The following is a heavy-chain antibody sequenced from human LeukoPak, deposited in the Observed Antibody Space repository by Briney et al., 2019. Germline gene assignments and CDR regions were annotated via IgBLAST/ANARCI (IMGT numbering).Heavy chain of an antibody. J-gene: IGHJ4*02. CDR3: ARQLTTVVIPFDC. CDR2: IYYSGNT. CDR1: GGSISSSSYY. D-gene: IGHD4-23*01. V-gene: IGHV4-39*01. Sequence: SETLSLTCTVSGGSISSSSYYWGWIRQPPGKGLEWIASIYYSGNTYYNPSLKSRVTISVDTSKNQFSLKLSSVTAADTAVYYCARQLTTVVIPFDCWGQGTLATVSS.